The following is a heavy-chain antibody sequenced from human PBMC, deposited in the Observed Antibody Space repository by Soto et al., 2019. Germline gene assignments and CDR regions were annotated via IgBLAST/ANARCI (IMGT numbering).Heavy chain of an antibody. Sequence: PSETLSLTCAVYGGSFSGYYWSWIRQPPGKGLEWIGEINHSGSTNYNPSLKSRVTISVDTSKNQFSLKLSSVTAADTAVYYCARGTPFYSGYDYVGPYFDYWGQGTLVTVSS. CDR1: GGSFSGYY. V-gene: IGHV4-34*01. CDR3: ARGTPFYSGYDYVGPYFDY. D-gene: IGHD5-12*01. J-gene: IGHJ4*02. CDR2: INHSGST.